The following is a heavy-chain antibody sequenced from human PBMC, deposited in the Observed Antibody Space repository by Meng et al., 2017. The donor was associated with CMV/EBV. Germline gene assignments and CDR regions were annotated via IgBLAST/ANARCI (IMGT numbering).Heavy chain of an antibody. V-gene: IGHV4-34*01. CDR1: GGSFSGYY. CDR2: INHSGST. D-gene: IGHD1-26*01. J-gene: IGHJ5*02. Sequence: QVQLQQWGAGLLKPSETLSLTCAVYGGSFSGYYWSWIRQPPGKGLEWIGEINHSGSTNYNPSLKSRVTISVDTSKNQFSLKLSSVTAADTAVYYCAGGVGGWFDPWGQGTLVTVSS. CDR3: AGGVGGWFDP.